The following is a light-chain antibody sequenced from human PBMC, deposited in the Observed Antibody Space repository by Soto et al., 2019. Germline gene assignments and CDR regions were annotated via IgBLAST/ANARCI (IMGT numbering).Light chain of an antibody. J-gene: IGKJ2*01. CDR3: QQYNDWRYT. V-gene: IGKV3-15*01. CDR2: GAS. CDR1: QRISSS. Sequence: EIVMTQSPATLSVSPGERATLSCRASQRISSSLAWYQLKPGQAPRLLIYGASTRATGIPARFSGSGSGTEFTLTISSLRSEDFAVYYCQQYNDWRYTFGQGTKLEIK.